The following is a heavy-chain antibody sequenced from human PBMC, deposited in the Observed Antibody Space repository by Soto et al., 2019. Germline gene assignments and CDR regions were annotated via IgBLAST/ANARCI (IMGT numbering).Heavy chain of an antibody. J-gene: IGHJ4*02. CDR2: ISYDGSNK. D-gene: IGHD5-12*01. V-gene: IGHV3-30-3*01. CDR3: ARDSYSGYDLGEIDY. CDR1: GFTFSSYA. Sequence: QVQLVESGGGVVQPGRSLRLSCAASGFTFSSYAMHWVRQAPGKGLEGVAVISYDGSNKYYADSVKGRFTISRDNSKNTLYLQMNSLRAEDTAVYYCARDSYSGYDLGEIDYWGQGTLVTVSS.